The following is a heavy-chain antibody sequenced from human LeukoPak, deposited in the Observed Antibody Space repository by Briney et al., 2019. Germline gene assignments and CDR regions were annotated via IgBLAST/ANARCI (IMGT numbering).Heavy chain of an antibody. J-gene: IGHJ5*01. Sequence: GGSLRLSCAASRFTFRGSAVHWVRQASGRGLEWVAFIRSNSATTCAPSVKGRFTVSRDDLKSTAYLEMNDLRVEDTAVYYCIRVDEGSYCCDSWGQGARVTVSP. V-gene: IGHV3-73*01. D-gene: IGHD3-10*01. CDR2: IRSNSAT. CDR3: IRVDEGSYCCDS. CDR1: RFTFRGSA.